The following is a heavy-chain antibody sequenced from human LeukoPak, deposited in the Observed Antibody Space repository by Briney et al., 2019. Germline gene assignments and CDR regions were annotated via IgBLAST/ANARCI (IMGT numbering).Heavy chain of an antibody. CDR2: IYTSGST. J-gene: IGHJ3*02. D-gene: IGHD5-18*01. V-gene: IGHV4-61*02. CDR3: AKTTWGHSYGHDGLDI. CDR1: GGSISSGSYY. Sequence: SETLSLTCTVSGGSISSGSYYWSWIRQPAGKGLEWIGRIYTSGSTNYNPSLKSRVTISVDTSKNQFSLKLSSVTAADTAVYYCAKTTWGHSYGHDGLDIWGQGTMVTVSS.